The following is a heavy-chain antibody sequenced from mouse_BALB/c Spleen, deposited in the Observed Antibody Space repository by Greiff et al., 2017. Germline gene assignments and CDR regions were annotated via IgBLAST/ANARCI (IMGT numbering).Heavy chain of an antibody. V-gene: IGHV1S81*02. CDR3: ARGDYYGSSSFAY. Sequence: VQLQQPGAELVKPGASVKLSCKASGYTFTSYWMHWVKQRPGQGLEWIGEINPSNGRTNYNEKFKSKATLTVDKSSSTAYMQLSSLTSEDSAVYYCARGDYYGSSSFAYWGQGTLVTVSA. D-gene: IGHD1-1*01. J-gene: IGHJ3*01. CDR2: INPSNGRT. CDR1: GYTFTSYW.